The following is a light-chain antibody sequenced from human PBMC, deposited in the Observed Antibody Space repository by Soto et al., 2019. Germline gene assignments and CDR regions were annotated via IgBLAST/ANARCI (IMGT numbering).Light chain of an antibody. CDR3: SSYSSVTTLWV. Sequence: QSVLTQPGSVSGSPGQSITISCTGTSSDVGGYNYVSWYQQHPGKAPKLMIYEVTNRPSGVSTRFSGSKSGNTASLTISGLQAEDEADYYCSSYSSVTTLWVFGGGTKVTVL. CDR2: EVT. CDR1: SSDVGGYNY. V-gene: IGLV2-14*01. J-gene: IGLJ3*02.